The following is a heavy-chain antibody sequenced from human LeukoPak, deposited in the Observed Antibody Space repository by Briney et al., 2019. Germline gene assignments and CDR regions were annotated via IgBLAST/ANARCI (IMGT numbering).Heavy chain of an antibody. V-gene: IGHV1-18*01. CDR2: ISAYNGNT. CDR1: GYTFTSYG. D-gene: IGHD3-9*01. CDR3: ARATYDILTGYPHYYFDY. Sequence: GASVKVSCKASGYTFTSYGISWVRQAPGQGLEWMGWISAYNGNTNYAQRLQGRVTMTTDTSTSTAYMELRSLRSDDTAVYYCARATYDILTGYPHYYFDYWGQGTLVTVSS. J-gene: IGHJ4*02.